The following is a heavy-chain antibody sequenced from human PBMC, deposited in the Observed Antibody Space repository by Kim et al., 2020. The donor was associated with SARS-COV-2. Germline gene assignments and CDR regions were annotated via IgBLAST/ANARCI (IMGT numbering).Heavy chain of an antibody. V-gene: IGHV3-23*01. D-gene: IGHD3-10*01. CDR2: IRGSAGGSST. Sequence: GGSLRLSCAASGFTFSSYAMSWVRQAPGKGLEWVSGIRGSAGGSSTSYADTVQGRFTISNDNSQNTLYVRMDRLRAEDTAQYYCARDIYASAGYYSDYWGQGTLVTVSS. CDR3: ARDIYASAGYYSDY. J-gene: IGHJ4*02. CDR1: GFTFSSYA.